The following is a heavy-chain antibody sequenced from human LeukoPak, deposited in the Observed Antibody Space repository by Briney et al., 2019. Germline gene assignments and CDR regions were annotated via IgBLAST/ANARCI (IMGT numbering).Heavy chain of an antibody. CDR3: VKDGPAFNWNDLEY. J-gene: IGHJ4*02. Sequence: GGSLRPSCSASGFTFSSHAMHWVRQAPGKGLEYVSAISYNGGDTYYTDSVKGRFTISRDNSKNTLYLQMSSLRPEDTAVYYCVKDGPAFNWNDLEYWGPVTLVTVSS. V-gene: IGHV3-64D*06. D-gene: IGHD1-1*01. CDR1: GFTFSSHA. CDR2: ISYNGGDT.